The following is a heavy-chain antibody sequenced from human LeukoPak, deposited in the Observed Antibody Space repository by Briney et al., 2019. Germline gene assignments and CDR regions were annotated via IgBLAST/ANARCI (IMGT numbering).Heavy chain of an antibody. J-gene: IGHJ2*01. CDR2: LYGGGDT. V-gene: IGHV3-53*01. CDR3: ARDSTGYWYFDL. D-gene: IGHD3-3*02. CDR1: GFTVSSNH. Sequence: TGGSLRLSCAVSGFTVSSNHMSWVRQAPGKGLEWVSVLYGGGDTHYADSVKGRFTISRDNSKNTLYLQMNSLRAEDTAVYYCARDSTGYWYFDLWGRGTLVSVSS.